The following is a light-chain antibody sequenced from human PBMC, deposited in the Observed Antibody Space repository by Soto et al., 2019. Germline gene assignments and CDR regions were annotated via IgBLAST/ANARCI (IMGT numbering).Light chain of an antibody. J-gene: IGKJ4*01. CDR3: QQYARSLT. CDR2: DVS. V-gene: IGKV3-20*01. Sequence: EIVLTQSPGTLSLSPGERATLSCRASQTIGSMYLGWYQQKPGQVPRLLIYDVSTRAAGIPDRFSGSGSGTDFTLTISRLEPEDFAVYYCQQYARSLTFAGGTNVEMK. CDR1: QTIGSMY.